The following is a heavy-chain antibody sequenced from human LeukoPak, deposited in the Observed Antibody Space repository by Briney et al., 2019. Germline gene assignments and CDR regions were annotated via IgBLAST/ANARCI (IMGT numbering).Heavy chain of an antibody. CDR2: ISSSSSYI. CDR3: ATGEELQPFDY. D-gene: IGHD1-26*01. J-gene: IGHJ4*02. Sequence: GGSLRLSCAASGFTFSSYSMNWVRQAPGKGLEWVSSISSSSSYIYYADSVKGRFTISRDNAKNSLYLQMNNLRAEDTAVYYCATGEELQPFDYWGQGTLVTVSS. CDR1: GFTFSSYS. V-gene: IGHV3-21*01.